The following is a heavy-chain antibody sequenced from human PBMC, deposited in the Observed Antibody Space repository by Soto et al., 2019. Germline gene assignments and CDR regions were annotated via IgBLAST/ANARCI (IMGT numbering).Heavy chain of an antibody. D-gene: IGHD7-27*01. V-gene: IGHV4-59*08. Sequence: SETLSLTCTASGDSISTDYWSWIRQSPGKGLEWIEFIYYGGSTNYNPSLKSRVTISVDTPKNQFSLKLSSVTAADTAVYYCAKNWNWGSLVHWGQGTLVTVSS. CDR1: GDSISTDY. CDR2: IYYGGST. CDR3: AKNWNWGSLVH. J-gene: IGHJ4*02.